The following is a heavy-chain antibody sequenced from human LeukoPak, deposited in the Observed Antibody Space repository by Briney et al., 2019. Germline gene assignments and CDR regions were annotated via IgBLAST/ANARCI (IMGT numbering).Heavy chain of an antibody. D-gene: IGHD2/OR15-2a*01. CDR2: ISADNTNT. CDR3: AIAITTSGFRTDY. V-gene: IGHV1-18*01. CDR1: GYTFSGYD. Sequence: GASVKVSCKASGYTFSGYDISWVRQAHGQGLEWMGWISADNTNTNYAQKLQGRVTMSTDTSTRTVYMELRSLRSDDTALYYCAIAITTSGFRTDYWGQGTLVTVPS. J-gene: IGHJ4*02.